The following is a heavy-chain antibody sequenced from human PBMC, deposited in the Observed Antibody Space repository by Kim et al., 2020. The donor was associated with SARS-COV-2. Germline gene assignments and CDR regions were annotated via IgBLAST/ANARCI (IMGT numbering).Heavy chain of an antibody. D-gene: IGHD3-22*01. Sequence: ASVKVSCKASGYSFTDYYLHWARQAPGQGLEWMGWINLNSGGTDYLQKFQGRVTMTSDTSISTAYMELSSLRSDDTALYYCARVDKSSGSCDSWGQGTLV. V-gene: IGHV1-2*02. CDR1: GYSFTDYY. CDR2: INLNSGGT. CDR3: ARVDKSSGSCDS. J-gene: IGHJ4*02.